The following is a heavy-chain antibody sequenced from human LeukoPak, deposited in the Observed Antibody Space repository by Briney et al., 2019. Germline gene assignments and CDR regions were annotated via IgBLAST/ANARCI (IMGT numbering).Heavy chain of an antibody. CDR1: GFTFTSYW. CDR3: VPGGLELDG. D-gene: IGHD3-3*01. CDR2: IKEDGSKK. V-gene: IGHV3-7*01. J-gene: IGHJ4*02. Sequence: PGGSLRLSCAASGFTFTSYWMAWVRQAPGKGLEWVAPIKEDGSKKYYPDSVKGRFTIAKDDAKNTLFLQMNSLRAEDTALYYCVPGGLELDGWGKGVPVT.